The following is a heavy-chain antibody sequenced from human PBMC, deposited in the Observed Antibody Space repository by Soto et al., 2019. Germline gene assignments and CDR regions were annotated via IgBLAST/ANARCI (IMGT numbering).Heavy chain of an antibody. D-gene: IGHD3-22*01. CDR3: ARSWLSGLGGMDV. CDR2: TRNKAHSYTT. V-gene: IGHV3-72*01. J-gene: IGHJ6*02. Sequence: GGSLRLSCAASGFTFSDHYMDWVRQAPGKGLEWVGRTRNKAHSYTTEYAASVKGRFTISRDDSKNSLYLQMNSLKSEDTAVYFCARSWLSGLGGMDVWGQGTTVTVSS. CDR1: GFTFSDHY.